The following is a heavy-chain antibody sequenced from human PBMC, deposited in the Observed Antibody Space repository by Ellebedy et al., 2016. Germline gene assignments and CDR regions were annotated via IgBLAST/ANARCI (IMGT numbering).Heavy chain of an antibody. CDR3: AKVDAYYDFWSGLERDGNFDY. Sequence: GGSLRLXXAASGFTFSNCGMHWVRQAPGKGLEWVAVMSYDGSKKHYADSVKGRFTISRDNSKNTLYLQMNSLRAEDTAVYYCAKVDAYYDFWSGLERDGNFDYWGQGTLVTVSS. CDR1: GFTFSNCG. V-gene: IGHV3-30*18. D-gene: IGHD3-3*01. J-gene: IGHJ4*02. CDR2: MSYDGSKK.